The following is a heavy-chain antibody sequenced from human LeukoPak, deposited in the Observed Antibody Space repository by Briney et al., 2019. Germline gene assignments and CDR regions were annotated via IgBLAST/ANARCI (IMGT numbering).Heavy chain of an antibody. Sequence: GGSLRLSCAASGFTFSDYDMHWVRHGIGKGLEWVSAIGIRGDTHYSGSVKRRFTISRENAESSLYLQMNSLRAEDTAVYYCARGGIQVSGIDEFDYWGQGTLVTVSS. CDR3: ARGGIQVSGIDEFDY. V-gene: IGHV3-13*01. J-gene: IGHJ4*02. CDR1: GFTFSDYD. D-gene: IGHD6-19*01. CDR2: IGIRGDT.